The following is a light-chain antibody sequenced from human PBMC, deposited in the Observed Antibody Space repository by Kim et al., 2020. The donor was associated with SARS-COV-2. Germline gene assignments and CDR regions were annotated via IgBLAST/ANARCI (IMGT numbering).Light chain of an antibody. Sequence: PGERATLSCRASQSVSSNYIAWYQQKPGQAPRLLIYGASNRATGIPDRFSGSGSGTDFTLTIRRLEPEDFAVYYCQQYSNSPHTFGQGTKV. J-gene: IGKJ1*01. CDR3: QQYSNSPHT. CDR2: GAS. V-gene: IGKV3-20*01. CDR1: QSVSSNY.